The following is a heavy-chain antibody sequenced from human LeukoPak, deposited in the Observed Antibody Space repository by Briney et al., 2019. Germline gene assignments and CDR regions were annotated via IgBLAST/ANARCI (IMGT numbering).Heavy chain of an antibody. Sequence: PSETLSLTCTVSGGSISSSSYSWGWIRQPPGKGLEWIGSVYYSGSTNYNPSLKSRVTISVDTSENQFSLKLSSVTAADTAVYYCAPGIAAAGTRGWFDPWDQGTLVTVSS. CDR2: VYYSGST. V-gene: IGHV4-39*07. CDR3: APGIAAAGTRGWFDP. J-gene: IGHJ5*02. D-gene: IGHD6-13*01. CDR1: GGSISSSSYS.